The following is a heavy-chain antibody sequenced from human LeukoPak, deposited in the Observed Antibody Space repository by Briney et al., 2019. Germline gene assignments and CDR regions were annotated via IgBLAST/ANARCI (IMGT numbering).Heavy chain of an antibody. CDR1: GFTFSSYA. V-gene: IGHV3-30*03. CDR2: ISYDGIDK. CDR3: ARDQGISLIVVVIGDAFDI. D-gene: IGHD3-22*01. Sequence: GGSLRLSCAASGFTFSSYAMHWVRQTPGKGLEWVAVISYDGIDKYYADSAKGRFTISRDNSKNTLYLQMNSLRAEDTAVYYCARDQGISLIVVVIGDAFDIWGQGTMVTVSS. J-gene: IGHJ3*02.